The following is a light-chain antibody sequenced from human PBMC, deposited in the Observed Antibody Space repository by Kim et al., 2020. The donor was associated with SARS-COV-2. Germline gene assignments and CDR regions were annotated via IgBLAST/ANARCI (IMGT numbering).Light chain of an antibody. J-gene: IGKJ1*01. CDR3: QQYGSSPGT. V-gene: IGKV3-20*01. Sequence: SPGESATLSCRASQSVSSSYLAWYQQKPGQAPRLLIYGASSRATGSPDRFSGSGSGTDFTLTISRLEPEDFAVYYCQQYGSSPGTFGQGTKVEIK. CDR1: QSVSSSY. CDR2: GAS.